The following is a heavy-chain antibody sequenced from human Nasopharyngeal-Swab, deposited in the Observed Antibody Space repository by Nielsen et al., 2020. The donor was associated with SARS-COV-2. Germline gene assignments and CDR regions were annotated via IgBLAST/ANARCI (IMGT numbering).Heavy chain of an antibody. CDR1: GDSVSNDRAA. CDR3: ARIQQQLPGIV. V-gene: IGHV6-1*01. Sequence: SQTLSLTCAISGDSVSNDRAAWSWIRQSPSRGLEWMGRTWYRSKWNYDYATSLSGRLTVSPDTAKNQFSLHLHSVTPDDTAVYYCARIQQQLPGIVWGQGIMVIVSS. D-gene: IGHD6-13*01. J-gene: IGHJ3*01. CDR2: TWYRSKWNY.